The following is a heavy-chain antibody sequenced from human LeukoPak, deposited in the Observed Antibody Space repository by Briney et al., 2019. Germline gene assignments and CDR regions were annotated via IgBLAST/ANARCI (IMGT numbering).Heavy chain of an antibody. Sequence: GGSLRLSCAASGFTFSSYAMSWVRQAPGKGLEWVSAISGSGGSTYYADSVKGRFTISRDNSKNTLYLQMNSLRAEDTAVYYCARVGDGYNYAEFDYWGQGTLVTVSS. CDR2: ISGSGGST. CDR1: GFTFSSYA. J-gene: IGHJ4*02. CDR3: ARVGDGYNYAEFDY. V-gene: IGHV3-23*01. D-gene: IGHD5-24*01.